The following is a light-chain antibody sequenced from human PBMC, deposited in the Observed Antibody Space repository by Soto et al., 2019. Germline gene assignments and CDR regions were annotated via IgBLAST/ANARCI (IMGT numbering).Light chain of an antibody. J-gene: IGKJ2*01. CDR2: AAS. V-gene: IGKV1-39*01. CDR1: QSISSY. CDR3: QHSYSTPLVT. Sequence: DIQMTQSPSSLSASVGDRVTITCRASQSISSYLNWHQQKPGKAPKLLIYAASSLQSGVPSRFSGSGSGTDFTLTISSLQPEDFATYYCQHSYSTPLVTFGQGTKLEIK.